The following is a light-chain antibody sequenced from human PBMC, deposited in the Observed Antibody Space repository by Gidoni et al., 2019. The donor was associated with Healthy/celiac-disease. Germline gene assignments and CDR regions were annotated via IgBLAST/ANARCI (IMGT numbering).Light chain of an antibody. V-gene: IGLV2-14*01. CDR1: SSDVGGYNY. CDR3: SSYTSSSTLV. Sequence: PLPQLPPVPGSPGQSTTISCTGTSSDVGGYNYVSWYQQHPGKAPKLMIYEVSNRPSGVSNRFSGSKSGNTASLTISGLQAEDEADYYCSSYTSSSTLVFGTGTKVTVL. J-gene: IGLJ1*01. CDR2: EVS.